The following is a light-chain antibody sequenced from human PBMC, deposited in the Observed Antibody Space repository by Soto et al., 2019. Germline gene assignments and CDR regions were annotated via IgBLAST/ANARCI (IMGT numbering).Light chain of an antibody. CDR2: GAS. J-gene: IGKJ4*01. Sequence: IQLTQSPSSLSASVGDRVTITCRASQGISSYLAWYQQKPGKAPKLLIYGASTLQGGVPSRFSGSGSGTDFTLTISSLQPEDFATYYCQQLNSSPLTFGGGTKVDIK. CDR3: QQLNSSPLT. V-gene: IGKV1-9*01. CDR1: QGISSY.